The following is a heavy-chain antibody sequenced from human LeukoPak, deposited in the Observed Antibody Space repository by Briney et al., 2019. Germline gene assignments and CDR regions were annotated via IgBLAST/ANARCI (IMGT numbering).Heavy chain of an antibody. CDR1: GYTFTGYY. CDR3: ARAHGRWRNGFDY. J-gene: IGHJ4*02. D-gene: IGHD1-26*01. V-gene: IGHV1-2*04. Sequence: ASMKVSCKASGYTFTGYYMHWVRQAPGQGLEWMGWINPNSGGTNYAQKFQGWVTMTRDTSISTAYMELSRLRSDDTAVYYCARAHGRWRNGFDYWGQGTLVTVSS. CDR2: INPNSGGT.